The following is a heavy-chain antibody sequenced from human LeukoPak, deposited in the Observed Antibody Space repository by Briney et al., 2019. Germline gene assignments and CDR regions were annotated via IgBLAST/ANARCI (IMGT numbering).Heavy chain of an antibody. Sequence: KRGESLNTSGKGSGSSFTSYWISWVRQMPGKGLEWMGRIDHSDSYTNYSPSFQGHVTISADKSISTAYLQWSSLKASDTAVYYCARLLGYCSGGSCYPLRRRSYYGMDVWGQGTTVTVSS. CDR3: ARLLGYCSGGSCYPLRRRSYYGMDV. J-gene: IGHJ6*02. V-gene: IGHV5-10-1*01. CDR2: IDHSDSYT. CDR1: GSSFTSYW. D-gene: IGHD2-15*01.